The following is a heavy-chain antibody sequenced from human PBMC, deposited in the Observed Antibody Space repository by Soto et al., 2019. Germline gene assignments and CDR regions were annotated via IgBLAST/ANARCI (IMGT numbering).Heavy chain of an antibody. J-gene: IGHJ6*02. V-gene: IGHV4-34*01. D-gene: IGHD3-3*01. Sequence: SETLSLTCAVYGGSFSGYYWSWIRQPPGKGLEWIGEINHSGSTNYNPSLKSRVTISVDTSKNQFSLKLSSVTAADTAVYYCARSNGFWSGSSGYGMDVWGQGTTVTVSS. CDR1: GGSFSGYY. CDR2: INHSGST. CDR3: ARSNGFWSGSSGYGMDV.